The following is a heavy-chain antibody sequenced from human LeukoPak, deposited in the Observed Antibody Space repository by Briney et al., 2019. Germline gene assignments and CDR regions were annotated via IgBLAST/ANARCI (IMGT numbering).Heavy chain of an antibody. D-gene: IGHD3-10*01. CDR2: IYYSGST. V-gene: IGHV4-31*03. CDR1: GGSISSGGYY. Sequence: TPSETLSLTCTVSGGSISSGGYYWSWIRQHPGKGLEWIGYIYYSGSTYYNPSLKSRVTISVDTSKNQFSLRLRSVTAADTAVYSCARQERYGSGSYGFDYWGQGTLVTVSS. CDR3: ARQERYGSGSYGFDY. J-gene: IGHJ4*02.